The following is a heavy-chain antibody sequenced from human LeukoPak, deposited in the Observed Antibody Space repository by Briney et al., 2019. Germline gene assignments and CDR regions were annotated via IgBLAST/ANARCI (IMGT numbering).Heavy chain of an antibody. J-gene: IGHJ3*02. D-gene: IGHD3-10*01. Sequence: SVKVSCKASGYTFTGYYMHWVRQAPGQGLEWMGWINPNSGGTNYAQKFQGRVTMTRDTSISTAYMELSRLRSDDTAVYYCARSWISGPHRGAFDIWGQGTMVTVSS. CDR2: INPNSGGT. CDR3: ARSWISGPHRGAFDI. CDR1: GYTFTGYY. V-gene: IGHV1-2*02.